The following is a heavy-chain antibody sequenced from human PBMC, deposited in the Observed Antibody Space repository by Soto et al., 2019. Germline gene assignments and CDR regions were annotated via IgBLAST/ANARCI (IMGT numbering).Heavy chain of an antibody. V-gene: IGHV4-30-4*01. Sequence: QVQLQESGPGLVKPSQTLSLTCTVSGGSISSGDYYWSWIRQPPVKGLEWIGYSHYSGITYYNPSLKSRVTISVDTSKNQFSLKLSSVTAADTAVYYCARDLRRGSSGYRFDYWGQGTLVTVSS. CDR3: ARDLRRGSSGYRFDY. CDR2: SHYSGIT. J-gene: IGHJ4*02. CDR1: GGSISSGDYY. D-gene: IGHD5-12*01.